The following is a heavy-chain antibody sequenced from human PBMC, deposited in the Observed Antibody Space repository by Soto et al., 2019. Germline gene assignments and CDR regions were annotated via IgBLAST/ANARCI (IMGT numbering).Heavy chain of an antibody. CDR1: GSSISSYY. CDR3: ARGPSGDKVHY. V-gene: IGHV4-59*08. Sequence: SETLSLTCTVSGSSISSYYWSWIRQPPGKGLEWIGHVYYSGSTNTNPSLRSRVAISLDTSKNHFSLTLSSVTAADTAVYYCARGPSGDKVHYWGQGALVTVSS. J-gene: IGHJ4*02. CDR2: VYYSGST. D-gene: IGHD7-27*01.